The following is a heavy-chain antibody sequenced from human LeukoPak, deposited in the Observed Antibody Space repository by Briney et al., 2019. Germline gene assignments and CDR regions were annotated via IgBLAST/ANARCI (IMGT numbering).Heavy chain of an antibody. CDR1: GYTFTSYG. CDR3: ARDPSPFSGYDWVAHFDY. J-gene: IGHJ4*02. D-gene: IGHD5-12*01. V-gene: IGHV1-18*01. CDR2: ISAYNGNT. Sequence: GAPVKVSCKASGYTFTSYGISWVRQAPGQGLEWMGWISAYNGNTNYAQKLQGRVTMTTDTSTSTAYMELRSLRCDDTAVYYCARDPSPFSGYDWVAHFDYWGQGTLVTVSS.